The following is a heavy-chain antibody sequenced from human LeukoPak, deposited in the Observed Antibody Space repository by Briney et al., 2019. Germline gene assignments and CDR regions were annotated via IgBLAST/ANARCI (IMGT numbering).Heavy chain of an antibody. D-gene: IGHD6-6*01. CDR3: ARDLYQQLVYDY. Sequence: PGGSLRLSCAASGFTFSSYEMNWVRQAPGKGLEWVSYISSSGSTIYYADSVKGRFTISRDNAKNSLYPQMNSLRAEDTAVYYCARDLYQQLVYDYWGQGTLVTVSS. CDR2: ISSSGSTI. J-gene: IGHJ4*02. CDR1: GFTFSSYE. V-gene: IGHV3-48*03.